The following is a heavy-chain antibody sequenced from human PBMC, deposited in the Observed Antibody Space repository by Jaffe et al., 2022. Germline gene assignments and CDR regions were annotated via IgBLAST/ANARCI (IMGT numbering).Heavy chain of an antibody. J-gene: IGHJ4*02. Sequence: EVQLVQSGAEVKKPGATVKISCKVSGYTFTDYYMHWVQQAPGKGLEWMGLVDPEDGETIYAEKFQGRVTITADTSTDTAYMELSSLRSEDTAVYYCATVSSVVVAARAGGYYFDYWGQGTLVTVSS. V-gene: IGHV1-69-2*01. CDR3: ATVSSVVVAARAGGYYFDY. CDR2: VDPEDGET. D-gene: IGHD2-15*01. CDR1: GYTFTDYY.